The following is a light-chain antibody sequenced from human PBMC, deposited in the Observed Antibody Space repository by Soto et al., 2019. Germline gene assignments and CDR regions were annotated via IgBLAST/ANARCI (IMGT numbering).Light chain of an antibody. CDR3: QQSTNWPT. Sequence: LVLTQAXATVFLSPCKXXXXXCRASQSLSSYLAWYQKSPGQAPRLLIYYAXNRATGIPARFSGSGSGTDFTVTISSLEPEDFAVYYFQQSTNWPTFGGGTKVDIK. V-gene: IGKV3-11*01. J-gene: IGKJ4*01. CDR1: QSLSSY. CDR2: YAX.